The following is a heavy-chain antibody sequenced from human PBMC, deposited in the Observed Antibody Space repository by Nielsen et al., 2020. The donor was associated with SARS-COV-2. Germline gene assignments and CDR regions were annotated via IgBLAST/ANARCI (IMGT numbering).Heavy chain of an antibody. D-gene: IGHD3-3*01. J-gene: IGHJ2*01. V-gene: IGHV4-34*01. Sequence: SETLSLTCTVSGDSIGSYYWTWIRQPPGKGLEWIGEVSHSGSTNTNPSLKSRVTISVDTSKSQFSLKLRSVTAADTAVYYCARDGASGRFYDWLSHFDLWGRGTLVTVSS. CDR2: VSHSGST. CDR3: ARDGASGRFYDWLSHFDL. CDR1: GDSIGSYY.